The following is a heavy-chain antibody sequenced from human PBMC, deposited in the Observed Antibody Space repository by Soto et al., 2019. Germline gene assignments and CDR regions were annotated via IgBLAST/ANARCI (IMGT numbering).Heavy chain of an antibody. V-gene: IGHV3-23*01. Sequence: DVQLLESGGGLVQPGGSLRLSCAASGFAFNNFAMSWVRQAPGKGLEWVSSIIGNGVDTYYTDSVKGRFTISRDNSKNTLNLQMTSLSADDTAVYFCATIFGGNAFDVWGQGTKVTVSS. CDR3: ATIFGGNAFDV. CDR1: GFAFNNFA. J-gene: IGHJ3*01. CDR2: IIGNGVDT. D-gene: IGHD2-15*01.